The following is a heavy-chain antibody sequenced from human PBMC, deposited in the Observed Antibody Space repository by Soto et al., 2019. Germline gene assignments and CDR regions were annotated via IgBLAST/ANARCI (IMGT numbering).Heavy chain of an antibody. Sequence: GGSLRLSCAGSGFSVNNAWMTWVRQAPGQGLECVGRIKKKSDGGATDYAAPVKGRFTISRDDSKNTLYLEMNSLKTEDTAVYYCARACYRLWRYFDYWGQGTLVTVSS. D-gene: IGHD3-10*01. CDR2: IKKKSDGGAT. CDR3: ARACYRLWRYFDY. V-gene: IGHV3-15*01. J-gene: IGHJ4*02. CDR1: GFSVNNAW.